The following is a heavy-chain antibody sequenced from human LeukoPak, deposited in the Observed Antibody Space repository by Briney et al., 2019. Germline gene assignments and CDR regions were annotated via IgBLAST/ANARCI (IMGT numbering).Heavy chain of an antibody. CDR1: GFTFSSYT. J-gene: IGHJ4*02. CDR3: ATNNDYRGGY. CDR2: ISYDGSNK. D-gene: IGHD4-11*01. V-gene: IGHV3-30-3*01. Sequence: GRSLRLSCAASGFTFSSYTIHWVRQAPGKGLEWVSVISYDGSNKYYADSVKGRFTISRDNSKNTLYLQMNSLRAEDTAVYYCATNNDYRGGYWGQGTLVTVSS.